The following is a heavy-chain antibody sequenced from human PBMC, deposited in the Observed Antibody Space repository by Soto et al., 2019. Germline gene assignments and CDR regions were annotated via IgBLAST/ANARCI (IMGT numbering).Heavy chain of an antibody. CDR2: IHPDSGNT. CDR3: ARGLWPPKRRFDP. J-gene: IGHJ5*02. V-gene: IGHV1-8*01. D-gene: IGHD2-21*01. Sequence: ASVKVSCKASGYTFADYEINWVRQATGQGLEWMGWIHPDSGNTDFAQRFRGRITMTRNTSMSVVYMELDKLTSEDMAVYYCARGLWPPKRRFDPWGQGTLVTVSS. CDR1: GYTFADYE.